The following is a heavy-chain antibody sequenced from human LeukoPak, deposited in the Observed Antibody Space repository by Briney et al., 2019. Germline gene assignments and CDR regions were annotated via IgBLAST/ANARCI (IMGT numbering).Heavy chain of an antibody. J-gene: IGHJ4*02. V-gene: IGHV5-51*01. D-gene: IGHD3-16*02. CDR3: ARRDFLRFGGLSSFDY. CDR2: IYPGDSDT. CDR1: RYSFTSYW. Sequence: GESLKISCKGSRYSFTSYWIGWVRQMPGKGLEWMGIIYPGDSDTRYSPSFQGQVTISADKSISTAYLQWSSLKASDTAMYYWARRDFLRFGGLSSFDYWGQGNLGTGSS.